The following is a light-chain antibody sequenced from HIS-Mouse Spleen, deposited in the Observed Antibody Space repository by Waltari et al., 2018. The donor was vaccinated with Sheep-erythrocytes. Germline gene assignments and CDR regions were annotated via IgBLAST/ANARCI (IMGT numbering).Light chain of an antibody. CDR3: CSYAGSYNHV. Sequence: QSALTQPASVSGSPGQSITISCPGTSSDVGSYNLVSWYQPHPGKAPKLMIYEGSKRPSGVSNRFSGSKSGNTASLTISGLQAEDEADYYCCSYAGSYNHVFATGTKVTVL. CDR2: EGS. CDR1: SSDVGSYNL. J-gene: IGLJ1*01. V-gene: IGLV2-23*01.